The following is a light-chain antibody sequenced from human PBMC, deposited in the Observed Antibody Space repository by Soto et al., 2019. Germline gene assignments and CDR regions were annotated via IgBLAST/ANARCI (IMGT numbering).Light chain of an antibody. J-gene: IGLJ1*01. V-gene: IGLV3-21*04. Sequence: SYELTQPPSVSVAPGKTARITCGGNNIGSKSVHWYQQKPGQAPVLVIYYDSDRHSGIPERFSGSNSGNTATLTISRVEAGDEADYYCQLWDSSSDHYVFGTGTKVTVL. CDR3: QLWDSSSDHYV. CDR2: YDS. CDR1: NIGSKS.